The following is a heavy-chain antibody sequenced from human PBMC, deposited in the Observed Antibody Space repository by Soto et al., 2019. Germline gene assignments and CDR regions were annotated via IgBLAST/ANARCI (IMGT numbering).Heavy chain of an antibody. CDR2: VYHTGDT. CDR1: GGTVASSHW. Sequence: SETLSLTCGVSGGTVASSHWWSWVRQSPGRGLEWIGNVYHTGDTNFNPSLQSRVTFSVDKSNNQFSLRLTSVTAADTAVYFCAREIVTAGGNNYFDPWGPGTLVTVTS. J-gene: IGHJ5*02. CDR3: AREIVTAGGNNYFDP. V-gene: IGHV4-4*02. D-gene: IGHD2-21*02.